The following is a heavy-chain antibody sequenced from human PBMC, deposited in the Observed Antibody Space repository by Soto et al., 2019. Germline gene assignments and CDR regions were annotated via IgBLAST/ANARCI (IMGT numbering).Heavy chain of an antibody. V-gene: IGHV1-58*01. CDR2: IVVGSGNT. CDR3: AAESSYDSSGSDY. CDR1: GFTFTSSA. Sequence: ASVKVSCKASGFTFTSSAVQWVRQARGQRLEWIGWIVVGSGNTNYAQKFQERVTITRDMSTSTAYMELSSLRSEDTAVYYCAAESSYDSSGSDYWGQGTLVTVSS. D-gene: IGHD3-22*01. J-gene: IGHJ4*02.